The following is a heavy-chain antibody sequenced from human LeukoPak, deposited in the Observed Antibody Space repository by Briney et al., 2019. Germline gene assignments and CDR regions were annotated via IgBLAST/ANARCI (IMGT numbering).Heavy chain of an antibody. Sequence: PSETLSVTCTVSGDSISSTSYYWGWIRQPPGKGLEGIGSVYNSGSTYYNPSLKSRVTISVDTSKNQFSLKLRSVTAADTAVYYCAGHADHRSFAQWGQGTLVSVSS. D-gene: IGHD3-9*01. CDR2: VYNSGST. J-gene: IGHJ4*02. V-gene: IGHV4-39*01. CDR3: AGHADHRSFAQ. CDR1: GDSISSTSYY.